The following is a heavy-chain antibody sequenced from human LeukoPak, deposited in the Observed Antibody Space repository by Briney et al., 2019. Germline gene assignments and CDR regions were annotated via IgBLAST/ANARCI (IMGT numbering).Heavy chain of an antibody. J-gene: IGHJ6*03. CDR1: GFTFSDYF. V-gene: IGHV3-11*04. CDR2: ISSSGSSI. CDR3: ARVGGSGYYNYYMDV. Sequence: GGSLRLSCAASGFTFSDYFMSWVRQAPGKGLEWVSYISSSGSSIHYADSVKGRFTISRDNAKNSLYLQMNSLRAEDTAVYYCARVGGSGYYNYYMDVWAKGPRSPSP. D-gene: IGHD3-10*01.